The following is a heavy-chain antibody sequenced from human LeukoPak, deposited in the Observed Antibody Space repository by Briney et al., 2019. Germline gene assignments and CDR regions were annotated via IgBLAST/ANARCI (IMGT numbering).Heavy chain of an antibody. V-gene: IGHV3-23*01. Sequence: GGSLRLSCAASGFTFSSYAMSWVRQAPGKGLEWVSAISGSGGSTYYADSVKGRFTISRDNSKNTLYPQMNSLRAEDTAVYYCAKGRDIVVVVAGYFDYWGQGTLVTVSS. J-gene: IGHJ4*02. CDR2: ISGSGGST. CDR1: GFTFSSYA. CDR3: AKGRDIVVVVAGYFDY. D-gene: IGHD2-15*01.